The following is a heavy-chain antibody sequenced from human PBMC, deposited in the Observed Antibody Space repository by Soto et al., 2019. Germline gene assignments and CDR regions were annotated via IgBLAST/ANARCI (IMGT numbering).Heavy chain of an antibody. CDR3: ARHLATTYYYYGMDV. V-gene: IGHV5-10-1*01. D-gene: IGHD1-1*01. CDR2: IDPSDSYT. Sequence: GESLKISCKGSGYSFTSYWISWVRQMPGKGLEWMGRIDPSDSYTNYSPSFQGHVTTSADKSISTAYLQWSSLKASDTAMYYCARHLATTYYYYGMDVWGQGTTVTVSS. J-gene: IGHJ6*02. CDR1: GYSFTSYW.